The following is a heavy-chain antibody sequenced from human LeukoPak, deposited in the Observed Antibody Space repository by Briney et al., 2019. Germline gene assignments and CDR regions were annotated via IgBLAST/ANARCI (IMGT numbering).Heavy chain of an antibody. CDR3: ARGRGTPFDP. D-gene: IGHD3-16*01. Sequence: PSETLSLTCTVSGYSISSGYYWGWIRQPAGKGLEWIGRIYTSGSTNYNPSLKSRVTISVDTSKNRFSLRLNSVTAADTAVYYCARGRGTPFDPWGQGTLVTVSS. CDR1: GYSISSGYY. CDR2: IYTSGST. J-gene: IGHJ5*02. V-gene: IGHV4-61*02.